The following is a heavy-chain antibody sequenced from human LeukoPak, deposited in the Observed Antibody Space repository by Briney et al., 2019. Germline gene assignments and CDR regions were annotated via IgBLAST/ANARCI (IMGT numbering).Heavy chain of an antibody. D-gene: IGHD3-9*01. V-gene: IGHV3-74*01. Sequence: GGSQTLSCAPSGFTFSAYWMHCVRQSPGKGLVWVSRVKYNGSTTTYADSVKGRFTISRNHAKTILYFQINSLRVHDTALHYCARDLGWLLFDYWGQGTLVTVSS. CDR1: GFTFSAYW. J-gene: IGHJ4*02. CDR3: ARDLGWLLFDY. CDR2: VKYNGSTT.